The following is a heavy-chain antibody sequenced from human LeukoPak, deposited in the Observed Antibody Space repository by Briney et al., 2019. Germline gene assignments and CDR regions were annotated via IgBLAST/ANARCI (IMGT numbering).Heavy chain of an antibody. CDR2: IYYSGST. Sequence: PSETLSLTCTVSGGSISSSSYYWGWIRQPPGKGLEWIGSIYYSGSTYYNPSLKSRVTISVDTSKNQFSLKLSSVTAADTAVYYCAREGLRGAFDIWGQGTMVTVSS. D-gene: IGHD3-10*01. V-gene: IGHV4-39*07. J-gene: IGHJ3*02. CDR1: GGSISSSSYY. CDR3: AREGLRGAFDI.